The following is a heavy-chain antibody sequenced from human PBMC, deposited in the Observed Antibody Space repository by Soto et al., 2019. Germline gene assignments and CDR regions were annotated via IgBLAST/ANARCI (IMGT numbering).Heavy chain of an antibody. CDR1: GDMFRNSA. Sequence: QVQLVQSGAEVKRPGSSVKVSCKASGDMFRNSAFTWVRQAPGQGLAWMGVIIPLFRKTNVAQIVQGRVTFTAAESTSSLYMEASSLTSEDTAVYYCARARLSNGDPNIYFFYGLDVWCQGTTITVSS. CDR3: ARARLSNGDPNIYFFYGLDV. V-gene: IGHV1-69*01. J-gene: IGHJ6*02. CDR2: IIPLFRKT. D-gene: IGHD3-10*01.